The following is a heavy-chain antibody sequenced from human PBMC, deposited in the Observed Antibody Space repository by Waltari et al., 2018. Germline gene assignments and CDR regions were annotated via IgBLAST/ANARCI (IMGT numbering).Heavy chain of an antibody. CDR2: INDDGSNA. D-gene: IGHD1-7*01. V-gene: IGHV3-74*01. CDR1: GFTFNNIR. J-gene: IGHJ5*02. Sequence: EVRLVESGGGLVPPGGSLRLSCVASGFTFNNIRMHWVRQAPGKGLVWVSRINDDGSNATYAETVKGRFTMSRDNAKNTLYLQMSNVRVDDSAVYYCARGPYISSTGTQYHWGQGALVTVSS. CDR3: ARGPYISSTGTQYH.